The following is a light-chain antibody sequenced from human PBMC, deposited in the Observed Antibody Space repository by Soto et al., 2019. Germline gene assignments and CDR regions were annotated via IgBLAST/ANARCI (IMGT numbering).Light chain of an antibody. CDR3: QVWHSGSDQYV. J-gene: IGLJ1*01. V-gene: IGLV3-1*01. CDR1: KLGDKY. Sequence: SYELTQPPSVSVSPGQTASITCSGDKLGDKYACWYQQKPGQSPVLVIYQDSKRPSGIPERFSGSNSGNTATLTISRVEAGDEADYYCQVWHSGSDQYVFGAGTKLTVL. CDR2: QDS.